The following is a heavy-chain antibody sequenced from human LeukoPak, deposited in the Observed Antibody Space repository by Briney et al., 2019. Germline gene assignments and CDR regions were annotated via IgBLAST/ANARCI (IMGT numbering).Heavy chain of an antibody. D-gene: IGHD6-13*01. J-gene: IGHJ3*02. CDR3: ARGDSSSWYKAFDI. CDR2: INPNSGGT. CDR1: GYTFTGYY. V-gene: IGHV1-2*02. Sequence: GESLQISCKGSGYTFTGYYMHWVLQAPGQGLEWMGWINPNSGGTNYAQKFQGRVTMTRDTSISTAYMELSRLRSDDTAVYYCARGDSSSWYKAFDIWGQGTMVTVSS.